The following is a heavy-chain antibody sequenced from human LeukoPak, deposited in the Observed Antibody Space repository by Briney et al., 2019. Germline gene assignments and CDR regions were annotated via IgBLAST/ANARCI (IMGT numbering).Heavy chain of an antibody. J-gene: IGHJ3*02. CDR2: VSGSGGST. Sequence: GGSLRLSCVASGFTFSNYAMSWVRQAPGKGLEWVSFVSGSGGSTYYADSVKGRFTISRDNSKNTLYLQMNSLRAEDTAVYYCAKLTKDYGDALDAFDIWGQGTMVTVSS. CDR3: AKLTKDYGDALDAFDI. CDR1: GFTFSNYA. V-gene: IGHV3-23*01. D-gene: IGHD4-17*01.